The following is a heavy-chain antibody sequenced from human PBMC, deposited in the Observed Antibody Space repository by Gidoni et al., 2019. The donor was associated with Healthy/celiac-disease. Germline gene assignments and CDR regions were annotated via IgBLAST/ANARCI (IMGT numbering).Heavy chain of an antibody. Sequence: QVQLQESGPGLVKPSQTLSLTCTVSGGSISSGSYYWSWIRQPAGKGLEWIGRIYTSGSTNYNPSLKSRVTISVDTSKNQFSLKLSSVTAADTAVYYCARARYYYDSSGYYYVKPFDYWGQGTLVTVSS. D-gene: IGHD3-22*01. V-gene: IGHV4-61*02. CDR1: GGSISSGSYY. CDR2: IYTSGST. CDR3: ARARYYYDSSGYYYVKPFDY. J-gene: IGHJ4*02.